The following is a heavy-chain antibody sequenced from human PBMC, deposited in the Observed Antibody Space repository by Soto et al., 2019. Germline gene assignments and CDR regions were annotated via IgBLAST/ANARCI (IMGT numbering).Heavy chain of an antibody. Sequence: PSQTLSLTCAISGDSVSSNSAAWNWFRQSPSRGLEWLGRTYYRSKWYNDYAVSVKSRITINPDTSKNQFSLQLNSVTPEDTAVYYCARDEGAAAGNFYYYGMDVWGQGTTVTVSS. J-gene: IGHJ6*02. CDR2: TYYRSKWYN. CDR1: GDSVSSNSAA. V-gene: IGHV6-1*01. D-gene: IGHD6-13*01. CDR3: ARDEGAAAGNFYYYGMDV.